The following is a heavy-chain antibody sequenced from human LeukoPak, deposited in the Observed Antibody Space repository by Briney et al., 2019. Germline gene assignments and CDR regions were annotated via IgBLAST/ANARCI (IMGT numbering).Heavy chain of an antibody. CDR2: IYYSGST. D-gene: IGHD6-19*01. CDR3: ARERRIAVAVDC. V-gene: IGHV4-39*02. CDR1: GGSISSSSYY. Sequence: SETLSLTCTVSGGSISSSSYYWGWIRQPPGKGLEWIGSIYYSGSTYYNPSLKSRVTISVDTSKNQFSLKLSSVTAADTAVYYCARERRIAVAVDCWGQGTLVTVSS. J-gene: IGHJ4*02.